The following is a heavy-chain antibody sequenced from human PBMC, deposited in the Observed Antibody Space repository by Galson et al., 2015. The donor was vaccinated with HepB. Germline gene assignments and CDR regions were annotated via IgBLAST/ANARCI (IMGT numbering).Heavy chain of an antibody. CDR1: GGSISSYY. CDR2: IYYSGST. V-gene: IGHV4-59*01. J-gene: IGHJ4*02. CDR3: ARDDSNYYYFDY. Sequence: ETLSLTCTVSGGSISSYYWSWIWQPPGKGLEWIGYIYYSGSTNYNPSLKSRVTISVDTSKNQFSLKLSSVTAADTAVYYCARDDSNYYYFDYWGQGTLVTVSS. D-gene: IGHD4-11*01.